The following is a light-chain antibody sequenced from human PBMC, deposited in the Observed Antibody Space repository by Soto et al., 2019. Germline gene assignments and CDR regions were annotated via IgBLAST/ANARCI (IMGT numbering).Light chain of an antibody. J-gene: IGLJ2*01. CDR2: EVS. Sequence: QPVLTQPPSASGSPGQSVTISCTGTSSDVGGYNYVSWYQQHPGKAPKLMIYEVSKRPSGVPDRFSGSKSGNTASLTVSGLQAEDEADYYCSSYAGSNNGFGGGTKVTVL. CDR1: SSDVGGYNY. V-gene: IGLV2-8*01. CDR3: SSYAGSNNG.